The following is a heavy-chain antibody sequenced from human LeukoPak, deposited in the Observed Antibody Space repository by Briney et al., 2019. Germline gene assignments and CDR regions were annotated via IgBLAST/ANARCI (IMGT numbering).Heavy chain of an antibody. CDR1: GFTFSSYA. J-gene: IGHJ6*02. CDR2: IYRGGST. V-gene: IGHV3-53*01. D-gene: IGHD4-11*01. Sequence: GGSLRLSCAASGFTFSSYAMSWVRQAPGKGLEWVSVIYRGGSTYYADSVKGRFTISRDSSKNTLYLQMNSLRAEDTAVYYCARAFSNYYYYYYGMDVWGQGTTVTVSS. CDR3: ARAFSNYYYYYYGMDV.